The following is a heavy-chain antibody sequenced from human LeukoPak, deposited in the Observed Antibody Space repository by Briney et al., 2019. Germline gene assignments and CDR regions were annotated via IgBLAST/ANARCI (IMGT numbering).Heavy chain of an antibody. CDR2: IYYSGST. Sequence: SETLSLTCTVSGGSISSYYWGCIRQPPGKGLEWIGSIYYSGSTYYNPSLKSRLTISVDTSKNQFSLKLSSVTAADTAVYYCASVSRVYFRGDVFDIWGQGTMVTVSS. V-gene: IGHV4-39*01. CDR1: GGSISSYY. D-gene: IGHD3-10*01. J-gene: IGHJ3*02. CDR3: ASVSRVYFRGDVFDI.